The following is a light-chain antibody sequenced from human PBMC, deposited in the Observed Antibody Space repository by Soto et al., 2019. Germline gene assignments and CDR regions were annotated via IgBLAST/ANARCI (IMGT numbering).Light chain of an antibody. CDR3: QQYGSPPIT. Sequence: EVVLTQSPGTLSLSTGERASLSCRASQSVSSEKLAWYQQKPGQAPRLLIYGASSRATGIPDKFSGSGSGTDFTLTISRLEPEDFAVYYCQQYGSPPITFGQGRRLEI. CDR2: GAS. J-gene: IGKJ5*01. V-gene: IGKV3-20*01. CDR1: QSVSSEK.